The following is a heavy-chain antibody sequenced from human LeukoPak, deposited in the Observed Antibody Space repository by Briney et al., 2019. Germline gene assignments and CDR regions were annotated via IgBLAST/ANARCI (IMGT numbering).Heavy chain of an antibody. CDR3: AKDQGYYYDSSGYTF. D-gene: IGHD3-22*01. J-gene: IGHJ4*02. CDR2: ISYDGSNK. CDR1: GFTFSSYA. Sequence: GGSLRLSCAASGFTFSSYAMHWVRQAPGKGLEWVAVISYDGSNKYYADSVKGRFTISRDNSKNTLYLQMNSLRAEDTALYYCAKDQGYYYDSSGYTFWGQGTLVIVSS. V-gene: IGHV3-30-3*01.